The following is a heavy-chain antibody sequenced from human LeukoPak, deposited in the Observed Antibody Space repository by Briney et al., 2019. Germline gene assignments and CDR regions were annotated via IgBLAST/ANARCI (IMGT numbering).Heavy chain of an antibody. CDR2: INHSGST. V-gene: IGHV4-34*01. CDR1: GGSFSGYY. CDR3: ARRDYYDSSGYLG. Sequence: PSETLSLTCAVYGGSFSGYYWSWIRQPPGKGLEWIGEINHSGSTNYNPSLKSRVTISVDTSKNQFSLKLSSVTAADTAVYYCARRDYYDSSGYLGWGQGTLVTVSS. J-gene: IGHJ4*02. D-gene: IGHD3-22*01.